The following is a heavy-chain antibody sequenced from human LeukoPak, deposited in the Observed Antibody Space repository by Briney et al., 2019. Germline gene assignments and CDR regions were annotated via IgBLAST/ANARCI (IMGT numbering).Heavy chain of an antibody. Sequence: GGSLRLSCAASGFTFTSYGMHWVRQAPGKGLEWVTFIRYDGSNKYYADSVKGRFTISRDNSKNTLYLQMNSLRAEDTAVYYCARGPSGYHNTGGQGTLVTVSS. V-gene: IGHV3-30*02. CDR3: ARGPSGYHNT. J-gene: IGHJ4*02. CDR2: IRYDGSNK. D-gene: IGHD5-12*01. CDR1: GFTFTSYG.